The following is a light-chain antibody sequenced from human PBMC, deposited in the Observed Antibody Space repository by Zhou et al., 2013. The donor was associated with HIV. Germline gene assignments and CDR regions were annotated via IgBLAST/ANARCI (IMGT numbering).Light chain of an antibody. CDR1: QSVSSSY. CDR3: QQYGSSPRT. J-gene: IGKJ1*01. CDR2: DAS. V-gene: IGKV3-20*01. Sequence: EIVLTQSPGTLSLSPGERGTLSCRASQSVSSSYLAWYQQKPGQAPRLLIYDASSRATGIPDRFSGSGSGTDFTLTISRLEPEDFAVYYCQQYGSSPRTFGQGTKVKVK.